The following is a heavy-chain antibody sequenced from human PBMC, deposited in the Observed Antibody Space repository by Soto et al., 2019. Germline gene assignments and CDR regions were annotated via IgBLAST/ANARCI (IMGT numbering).Heavy chain of an antibody. J-gene: IGHJ4*02. V-gene: IGHV4-34*01. D-gene: IGHD3-22*01. Sequence: PSETLSLTCAVYGGSFSGYYWSWIRQPPGKGLEWIGEINHSGSTNYNPSLKSRVTISVDTSKNQFSLKLSSVTAADTAVYYCARKVVIGEQGFDYWGQGTLVTVSS. CDR2: INHSGST. CDR1: GGSFSGYY. CDR3: ARKVVIGEQGFDY.